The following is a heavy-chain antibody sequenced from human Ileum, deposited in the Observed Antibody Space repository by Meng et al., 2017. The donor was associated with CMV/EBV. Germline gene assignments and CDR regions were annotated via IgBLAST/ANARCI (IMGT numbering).Heavy chain of an antibody. D-gene: IGHD6-19*01. CDR2: ISYDGSNK. CDR1: EWTLSSYA. CDR3: AKDTLSGSSGWFDY. Sequence: SEWTLSSYAMHWVRQAPGKGLEWVAVISYDGSNKYYAESVKGRFTISRDNSKNTLYLQMNSLRAEDTAVYFCAKDTLSGSSGWFDYWGQGTLVTVSS. J-gene: IGHJ4*02. V-gene: IGHV3-30*18.